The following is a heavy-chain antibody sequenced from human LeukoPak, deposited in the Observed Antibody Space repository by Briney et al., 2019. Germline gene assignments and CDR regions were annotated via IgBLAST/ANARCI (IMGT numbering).Heavy chain of an antibody. D-gene: IGHD5-24*01. CDR3: ARRRDGYNYLDY. V-gene: IGHV3-53*01. CDR1: GFTVSSNY. J-gene: IGHJ4*02. CDR2: IYSGGST. Sequence: GGSLRLSCAASGFTVSSNYMSWVRQAPGKRPEWVSLIYSGGSTYYADSVKGRFTISRDNAKNSLYLQMNSLRAEDTALYYCARRRDGYNYLDYWGQGTLVTVSS.